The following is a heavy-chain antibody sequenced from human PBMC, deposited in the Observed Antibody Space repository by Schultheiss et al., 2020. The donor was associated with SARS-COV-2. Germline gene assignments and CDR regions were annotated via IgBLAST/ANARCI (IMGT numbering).Heavy chain of an antibody. J-gene: IGHJ4*02. V-gene: IGHV4-34*01. CDR1: GFTFSSYS. CDR3: ARALPGYSSSSEFDY. Sequence: GSLRLSCAASGFTFSSYSMNWVRQAPGKGLEWIGEINHSGSTNYNPSLKSRVTISVDTSKNQFSLKLSSVTAADTAVYYCARALPGYSSSSEFDYWGQGTLVTVSS. CDR2: INHSGST. D-gene: IGHD6-6*01.